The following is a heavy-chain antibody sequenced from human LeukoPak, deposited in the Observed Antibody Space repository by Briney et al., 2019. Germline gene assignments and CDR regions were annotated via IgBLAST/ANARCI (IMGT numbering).Heavy chain of an antibody. CDR3: ARHEWGITNAFDI. V-gene: IGHV4-39*01. Sequence: SETLSLTCTVSGVSISTSRYYWGWIRQPPGKGLEWIGNIYYTGPTYYNPSLKSRVTISVDTSKKQFSLKLRSVTAADTAVYYCARHEWGITNAFDIWGQGTMVTVSS. D-gene: IGHD1-14*01. CDR2: IYYTGPT. CDR1: GVSISTSRYY. J-gene: IGHJ3*02.